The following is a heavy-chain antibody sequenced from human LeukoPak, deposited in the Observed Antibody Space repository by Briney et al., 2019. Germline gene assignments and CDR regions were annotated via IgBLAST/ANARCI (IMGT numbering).Heavy chain of an antibody. Sequence: GGSLRLSCAASGFAFSSYAMSWVRQAPGKGLEWVSAISGSGDSTYYADSVKGRFTISRDNSKNTLYLQMNSLRAEDTAVYYCARAADYSNYYYYYYMDVWGKGTTVTVSS. V-gene: IGHV3-23*01. CDR1: GFAFSSYA. D-gene: IGHD4-11*01. J-gene: IGHJ6*03. CDR2: ISGSGDST. CDR3: ARAADYSNYYYYYYMDV.